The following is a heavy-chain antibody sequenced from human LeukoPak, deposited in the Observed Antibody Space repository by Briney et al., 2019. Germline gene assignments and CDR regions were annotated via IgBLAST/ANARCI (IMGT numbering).Heavy chain of an antibody. CDR1: GFTFSSYD. D-gene: IGHD2-15*01. CDR3: ARGYLLGYCSGGSCRDAFDI. V-gene: IGHV3-13*01. CDR2: IGTAGDT. J-gene: IGHJ3*02. Sequence: GGSLRLSCAASGFTFSSYDMHWVRQATRKGLEWVSAIGTAGDTYYPGSVKGRFTISRENAKNSLYLQMNSLRAGDTAVYYCARGYLLGYCSGGSCRDAFDIWGQGTMVTVSS.